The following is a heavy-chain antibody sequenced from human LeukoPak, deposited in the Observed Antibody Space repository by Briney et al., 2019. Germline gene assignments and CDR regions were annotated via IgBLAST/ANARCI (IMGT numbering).Heavy chain of an antibody. V-gene: IGHV4-4*02. D-gene: IGHD3-10*01. CDR1: GGSISSNW. CDR3: ARERSGPDL. Sequence: SGTLSLTCAVSGGSISSNWWSWVRQPPGKGLEWIGEIDHSGSTNYNPSLKSRVTISVDKSESQFSLKLTSVTAADTAVYYCARERSGPDLWGRGTLVTVSS. CDR2: IDHSGST. J-gene: IGHJ2*01.